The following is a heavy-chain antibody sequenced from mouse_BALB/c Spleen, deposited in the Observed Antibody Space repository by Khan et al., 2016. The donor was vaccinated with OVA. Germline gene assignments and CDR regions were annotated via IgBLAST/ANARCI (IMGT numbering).Heavy chain of an antibody. Sequence: QIQLVQSGLELKKPGETVRISCKASGYTFTTAGMQWVQKMPGKGLKWIGWINTHSGVPKYAEDFKGRFAFSLETSASTVYLQITNLKNGDTATYFCARGGAAYYRNDGGAMDYWGQGTSDTVCS. V-gene: IGHV9-4*02. CDR2: INTHSGVP. CDR3: ARGGAAYYRNDGGAMDY. D-gene: IGHD2-14*01. CDR1: GYTFTTAG. J-gene: IGHJ4*01.